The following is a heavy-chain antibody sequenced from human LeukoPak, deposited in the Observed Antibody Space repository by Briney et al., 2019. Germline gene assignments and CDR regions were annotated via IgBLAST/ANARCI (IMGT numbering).Heavy chain of an antibody. CDR3: ARDGPAKTGTFDY. V-gene: IGHV3-7*01. Sequence: GGSLRLSCGASGFIFSASWMTWVRQAPGRGLEWVANVDPDSNEKTYLESVKGRFTISRDNARNSLYLQMNSLRAEDTAVYYCARDGPAKTGTFDYWGQGTLVTVSS. CDR1: GFIFSASW. J-gene: IGHJ4*02. D-gene: IGHD1-7*01. CDR2: VDPDSNEK.